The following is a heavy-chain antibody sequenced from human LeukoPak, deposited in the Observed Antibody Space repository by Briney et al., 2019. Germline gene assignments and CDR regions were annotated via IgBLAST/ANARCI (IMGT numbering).Heavy chain of an antibody. V-gene: IGHV3-33*01. CDR1: GFTFSSYG. Sequence: GGSLRLSCAASGFTFSSYGMHWVRQAPGKGLEWVAVIWCAGSNKYYADSVRGRFTISRDNSKNPLYMQMNNLRAEDTAVYYCARDAKDYYDSSGYQYYYYYYGMDVWGQGTTVTVSS. D-gene: IGHD3-22*01. J-gene: IGHJ6*02. CDR2: IWCAGSNK. CDR3: ARDAKDYYDSSGYQYYYYYYGMDV.